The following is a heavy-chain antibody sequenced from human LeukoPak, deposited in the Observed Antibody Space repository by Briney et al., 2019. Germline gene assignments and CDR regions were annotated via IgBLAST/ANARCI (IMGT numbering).Heavy chain of an antibody. CDR2: ISSSSTYI. J-gene: IGHJ4*02. CDR3: ASGHGWDSSITISCFDF. Sequence: PGKGLEWVSSISSSSTYIDYAYSVKGRLTISRDDAKNSLYLQMNSLRAEDTAVYYCASGHGWDSSITISCFDFWAQGALVTVSP. D-gene: IGHD3-3*02. V-gene: IGHV3-21*01.